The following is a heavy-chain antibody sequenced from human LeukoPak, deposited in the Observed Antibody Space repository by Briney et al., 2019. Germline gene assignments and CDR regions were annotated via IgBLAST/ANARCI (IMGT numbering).Heavy chain of an antibody. CDR3: ASWPRLKDAFDI. Sequence: PSETLSLTCTVSGGSISSYYWSWIRQPPGKGLEWIGYIYYSGSTNFNPSLKSRVTMSVDTSKNQFSLKLSSVTAADTAVYYCASWPRLKDAFDIWGQGTMVTVSS. D-gene: IGHD2-8*01. J-gene: IGHJ3*02. V-gene: IGHV4-59*08. CDR1: GGSISSYY. CDR2: IYYSGST.